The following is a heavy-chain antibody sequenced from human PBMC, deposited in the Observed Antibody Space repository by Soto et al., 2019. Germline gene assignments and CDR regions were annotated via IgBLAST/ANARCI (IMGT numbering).Heavy chain of an antibody. J-gene: IGHJ4*02. Sequence: GGSLRLSCTAGGFTFNHFGMHWVRQAPGKGLEWVSAISGSGGSTYYADSVKGRFTISRDNSKNTLYLQMNSLRAEDTAVYYCAKDLGGTTWLDYWGQGTLVTVSS. D-gene: IGHD3-16*01. V-gene: IGHV3-23*01. CDR2: ISGSGGST. CDR1: GFTFNHFG. CDR3: AKDLGGTTWLDY.